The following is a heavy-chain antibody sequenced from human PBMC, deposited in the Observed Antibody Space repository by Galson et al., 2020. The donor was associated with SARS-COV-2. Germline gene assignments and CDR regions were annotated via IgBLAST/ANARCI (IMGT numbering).Heavy chain of an antibody. D-gene: IGHD1-1*01. J-gene: IGHJ4*02. V-gene: IGHV3-7*01. CDR2: IKQDGSEI. CDR3: TKKTGEF. CDR1: GFTFSNFW. Sequence: GGSLRLSCAASGFTFSNFWMSWVRQSPGKGLEWVANIKQDGSEIHYVDSVKGQFTISRDNAKNSLYLQMNSLRAEDTAVYYCTKKTGEFWGPGTLVTVSS.